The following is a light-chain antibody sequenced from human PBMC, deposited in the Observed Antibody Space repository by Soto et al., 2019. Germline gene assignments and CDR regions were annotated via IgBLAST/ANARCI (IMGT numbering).Light chain of an antibody. CDR2: KGS. CDR3: QQYSDYSTT. V-gene: IGKV1-5*03. J-gene: IGKJ1*01. CDR1: QSISRW. Sequence: DIQMTQSPSTLSASVGDRVTITCRASQSISRWLAWYQQKPGGAPKVLIFKGSSLQIGVPSRFSGSGSGTELTLNISSMQNDDCVTYYCQQYSDYSTTXVQGTKVDIK.